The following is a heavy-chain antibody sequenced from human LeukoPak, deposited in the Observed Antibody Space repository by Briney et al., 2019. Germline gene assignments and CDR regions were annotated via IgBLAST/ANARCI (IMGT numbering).Heavy chain of an antibody. CDR1: GFTFSSYA. CDR3: AREITIFGVDPFDY. J-gene: IGHJ4*02. Sequence: PGGSLRLSCAASGFTFSSYAMHWVRQAPGKGLGWVAVISYDGSNKYYADSVKGRFTISRDNSKNTLYLQMNSLRAEDTAVYYCAREITIFGVDPFDYWGQGTLVTVSS. V-gene: IGHV3-30-3*01. CDR2: ISYDGSNK. D-gene: IGHD3-3*01.